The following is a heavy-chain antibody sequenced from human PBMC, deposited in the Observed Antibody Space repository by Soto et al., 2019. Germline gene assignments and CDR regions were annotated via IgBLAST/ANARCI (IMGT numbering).Heavy chain of an antibody. Sequence: ASVKVSCKASGYTFTGYYMHWVRQAPGQGLEWMGWINPNSGGTNYAQKFQGWVTMTRDTSISTAYMELSRLRSDDTAVYYCARARNRATGYCSSTSCYSSLDYWGQGTLVTVSS. CDR3: ARARNRATGYCSSTSCYSSLDY. J-gene: IGHJ4*02. CDR1: GYTFTGYY. V-gene: IGHV1-2*04. CDR2: INPNSGGT. D-gene: IGHD2-2*03.